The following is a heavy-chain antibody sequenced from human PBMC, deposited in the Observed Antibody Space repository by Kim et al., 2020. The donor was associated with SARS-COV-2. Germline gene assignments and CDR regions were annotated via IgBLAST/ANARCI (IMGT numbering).Heavy chain of an antibody. J-gene: IGHJ4*02. D-gene: IGHD3-3*01. CDR1: GFTFGDYA. CDR2: ISWNSGSI. V-gene: IGHV3-9*01. Sequence: GGSLRLSCAASGFTFGDYAMHWVRQAPGKGLEWVSGISWNSGSIGYADSVKGRFTISRDNAKNSLYLQMNSLRAEDTALYYCAKMSGYYNLYYFDYWGQGTLVTVSS. CDR3: AKMSGYYNLYYFDY.